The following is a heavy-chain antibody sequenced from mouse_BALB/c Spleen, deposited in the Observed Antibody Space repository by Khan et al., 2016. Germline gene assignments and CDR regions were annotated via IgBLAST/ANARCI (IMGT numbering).Heavy chain of an antibody. CDR3: AINWDEEDY. CDR1: GYSITSDYA. D-gene: IGHD4-1*02. Sequence: VQLQQSGPGLVKPSQSLSLTCTVTGYSITSDYAWNWIRQFPGNKLEWMGYISYSGSTSYNPSLKSRISITRDTSKNQFFLQLNSVTTEDTATDYCAINWDEEDYWGQGTLVTVSA. V-gene: IGHV3-2*02. J-gene: IGHJ3*01. CDR2: ISYSGST.